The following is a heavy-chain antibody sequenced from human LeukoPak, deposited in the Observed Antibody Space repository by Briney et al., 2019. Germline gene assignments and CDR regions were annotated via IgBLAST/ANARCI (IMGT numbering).Heavy chain of an antibody. CDR3: ATDTPSANQQLGRYYYGMDV. CDR2: FDPEDGET. CDR1: GYTLTELS. V-gene: IGHV1-24*01. Sequence: ASVKVSCKVSGYTLTELSMHWVRQAPGKGLEWMGGFDPEDGETIYAQKFQGRVTMTEDTSTDTAYVELSSLRSEDTAVYYCATDTPSANQQLGRYYYGMDVWGQGTTVTVSS. J-gene: IGHJ6*02. D-gene: IGHD6-13*01.